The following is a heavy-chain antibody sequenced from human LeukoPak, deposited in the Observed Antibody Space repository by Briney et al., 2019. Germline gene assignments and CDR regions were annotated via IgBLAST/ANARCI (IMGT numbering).Heavy chain of an antibody. CDR1: GFTVSSNY. CDR3: ARGYYAFWSGYPSYYYYYGMDV. J-gene: IGHJ6*02. Sequence: GGSLRLSCAASGFTVSSNYMSWVRQAPGKGLEWVSVIYSGGSTYYADSVKGRFTISRDNSKNTLYLQMNSLRAEDTAVYYCARGYYAFWSGYPSYYYYYGMDVWGQGTTVTVSS. D-gene: IGHD3-3*01. CDR2: IYSGGST. V-gene: IGHV3-53*01.